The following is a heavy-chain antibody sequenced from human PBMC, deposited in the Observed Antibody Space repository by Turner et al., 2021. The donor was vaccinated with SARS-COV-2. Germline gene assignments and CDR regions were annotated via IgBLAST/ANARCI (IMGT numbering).Heavy chain of an antibody. D-gene: IGHD2-2*01. V-gene: IGHV1-46*01. CDR3: ARLHGHCTSTSCYWDYYFGMDV. CDR2: FNPSGGGT. CDR1: GYTFSNDY. J-gene: IGHJ6*02. Sequence: QVQLVQSGAEAEKPGASVKISCRTSGYTFSNDYIHLLRQAPGQGLEWMGIFNPSGGGTSYAQNFQGRLTMTSDTSTSTVYMELSSLGSEDTAVYYCARLHGHCTSTSCYWDYYFGMDVWGQGTTVTVSS.